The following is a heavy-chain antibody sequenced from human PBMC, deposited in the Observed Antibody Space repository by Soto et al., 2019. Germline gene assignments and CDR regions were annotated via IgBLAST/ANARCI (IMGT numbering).Heavy chain of an antibody. CDR2: IIPILGIA. CDR1: GYTFTSYY. V-gene: IGHV1-69*04. Sequence: GASVKVSCKASGYTFTSYYVHWVRQAPGQGLEWMGRIIPILGIANYAQKFQGRVTITADKSTSTAYMELSSLRSEDTAVYYCARDLDVVVAATGGAAFDIWGQGTMVTVSS. CDR3: ARDLDVVVAATGGAAFDI. J-gene: IGHJ3*02. D-gene: IGHD2-15*01.